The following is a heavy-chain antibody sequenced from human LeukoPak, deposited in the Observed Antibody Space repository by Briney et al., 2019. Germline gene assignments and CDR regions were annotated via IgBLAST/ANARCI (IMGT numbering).Heavy chain of an antibody. CDR2: ISGHGGNT. J-gene: IGHJ3*02. CDR3: AKDHRLIVVAYAFDI. Sequence: PGGSLRLSCAASGFTFDDYAVHWVRQAPGKGLEWVSLISGHGGNTYYADSVKGRFTISRDNSRNSLYLQMNSLRTEDTALYYCAKDHRLIVVAYAFDIWGQGTMVTVSS. D-gene: IGHD3-22*01. V-gene: IGHV3-43*02. CDR1: GFTFDDYA.